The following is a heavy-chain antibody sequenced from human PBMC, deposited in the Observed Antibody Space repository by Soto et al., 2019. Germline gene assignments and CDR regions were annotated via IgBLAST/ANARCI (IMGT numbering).Heavy chain of an antibody. Sequence: GGSLRLSCAASGFTVSNNYMSWVRQSPGKGLEWVSVLYRAGSTYYADSVKDRFTISRDISKNTLYLQMNSLRAEDTAVYYCARGGYRTSSITKGWFDSWGQGTLVTVSS. CDR1: GFTVSNNY. V-gene: IGHV3-66*01. J-gene: IGHJ5*01. D-gene: IGHD2-8*01. CDR3: ARGGYRTSSITKGWFDS. CDR2: LYRAGST.